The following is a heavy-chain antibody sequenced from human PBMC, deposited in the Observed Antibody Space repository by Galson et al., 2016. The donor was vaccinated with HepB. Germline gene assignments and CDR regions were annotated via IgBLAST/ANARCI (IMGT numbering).Heavy chain of an antibody. CDR3: ASYYYASGSLNWFDP. V-gene: IGHV4-61*01. Sequence: SETLSLTCTVSGGSVRSGSHYWSWIRQPPGKGLEWIGCVYYTGNTNYNPSLKSRGTISVDTSKNQFSLKLSSVTAADTAVYYCASYYYASGSLNWFDPWGQGTLVTVSS. CDR1: GGSVRSGSHY. J-gene: IGHJ5*02. D-gene: IGHD3-10*01. CDR2: VYYTGNT.